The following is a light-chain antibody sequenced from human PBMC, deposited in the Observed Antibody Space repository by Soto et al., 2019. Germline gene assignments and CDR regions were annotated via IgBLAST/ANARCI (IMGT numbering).Light chain of an antibody. CDR3: TSYTSSNSLVV. Sequence: QSVLTQPASVSESPGQSITISCTGTSSDVGAYDYVSWYQQHPGKAPKLMIYDVSNRPSGVSNRFSGSKSGNTASLTISGRQAEDEAHYYCTSYTSSNSLVVFGGGTKVTVL. CDR2: DVS. V-gene: IGLV2-14*03. CDR1: SSDVGAYDY. J-gene: IGLJ3*02.